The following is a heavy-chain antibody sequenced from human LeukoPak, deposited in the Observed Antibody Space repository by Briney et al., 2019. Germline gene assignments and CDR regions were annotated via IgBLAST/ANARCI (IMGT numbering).Heavy chain of an antibody. J-gene: IGHJ3*02. CDR2: ISYDGSNK. CDR1: GFTFSSYA. V-gene: IGHV3-30*04. D-gene: IGHD3-22*01. Sequence: GGSLRLSCAASGFTFSSYAMHWVRQAPGKGLEWVAVISYDGSNKYYADSVKGRFTISRDNSKNTLYLQMNSLRAEDTAVYYCARGRGVVISAFDIXXQGTMATVXS. CDR3: ARGRGVVISAFDI.